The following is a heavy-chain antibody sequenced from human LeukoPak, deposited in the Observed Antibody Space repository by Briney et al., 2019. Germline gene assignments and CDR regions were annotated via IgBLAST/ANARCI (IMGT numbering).Heavy chain of an antibody. CDR3: VRDVGNYDSRGYYLGWFDP. CDR1: GYTFRNYA. V-gene: IGHV7-4-1*02. CDR2: TDRNTGNP. Sequence: ASVTVSCKASGYTFRNYAINWVRQAPGQGLEWMGWTDRNTGNPTYAQGFTGRFVFSLDTSVTTAYLQISSLKAEDTAVYYCVRDVGNYDSRGYYLGWFDPWGQGTLVTVFS. D-gene: IGHD3-22*01. J-gene: IGHJ5*02.